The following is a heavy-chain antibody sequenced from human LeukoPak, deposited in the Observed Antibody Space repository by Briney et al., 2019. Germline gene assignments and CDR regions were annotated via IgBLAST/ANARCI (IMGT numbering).Heavy chain of an antibody. CDR2: ISSGGSII. J-gene: IGHJ4*02. CDR1: GFIFSSYE. D-gene: IGHD3-10*01. Sequence: GGSLRLSCAASGFIFSSYETNWVRQAPGKGLEWVSYISSGGSIIYYADSVRGRFTISRDNAKNSLYLQMNSLRAEDTAVYYCAKIILWFGELRYFDYWGQGTLVTVSS. CDR3: AKIILWFGELRYFDY. V-gene: IGHV3-48*03.